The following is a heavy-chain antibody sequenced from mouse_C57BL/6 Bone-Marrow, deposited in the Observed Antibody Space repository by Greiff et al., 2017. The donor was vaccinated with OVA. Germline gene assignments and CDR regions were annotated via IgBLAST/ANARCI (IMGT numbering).Heavy chain of an antibody. CDR1: GYAFSSYW. CDR3: ARDIPEYYFDY. Sequence: QVQLQQSGAELVKPGASVKISCKASGYAFSSYWMNWVKQRPGKGLEWIGQIYPGDGDTNYNGKFKGKATLTADKSSSTAYMQLSSLTSEDSAVYFCARDIPEYYFDYWGQGTTLTVSS. J-gene: IGHJ2*01. CDR2: IYPGDGDT. V-gene: IGHV1-80*01.